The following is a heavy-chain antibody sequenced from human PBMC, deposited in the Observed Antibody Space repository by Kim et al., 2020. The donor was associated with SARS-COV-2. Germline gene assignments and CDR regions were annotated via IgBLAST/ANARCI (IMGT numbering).Heavy chain of an antibody. V-gene: IGHV7-4-1*02. D-gene: IGHD6-13*01. CDR3: ARRQLAKQAPFDY. J-gene: IGHJ4*02. Sequence: YAQGFTGRFVFSLDTSVSTAYLQISSLKAEDTAVYYCARRQLAKQAPFDYWGQGTLVTVSS.